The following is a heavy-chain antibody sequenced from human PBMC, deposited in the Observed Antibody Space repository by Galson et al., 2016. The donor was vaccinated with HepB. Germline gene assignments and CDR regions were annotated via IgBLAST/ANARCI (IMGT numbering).Heavy chain of an antibody. V-gene: IGHV3-30*03. J-gene: IGHJ6*02. CDR2: ISYDGSYS. Sequence: SLRLSCAASGFTFSHYAMAWVRQAPGKGLEWVALISYDGSYSSYADSVKGRVTISRDNSNNTLYLQMTSLSPEDTAVYYCARDKSFYYYGMDVWGQGTTVTVSS. CDR3: ARDKSFYYYGMDV. CDR1: GFTFSHYA.